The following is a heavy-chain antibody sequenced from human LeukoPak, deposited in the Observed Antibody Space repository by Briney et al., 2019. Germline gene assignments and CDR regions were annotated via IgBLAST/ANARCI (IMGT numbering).Heavy chain of an antibody. J-gene: IGHJ4*02. D-gene: IGHD3-10*01. CDR2: INSDGSST. CDR3: ALSGSYYKGFDY. Sequence: GGSLRLSCAASEFTFSSYWMHWVRQAPGKGLVWVSRINSDGSSTNYADSVKGRFSISRDNAKNTLYLQMNSLRAEDTAVYYCALSGSYYKGFDYWGQGTLVTVSS. CDR1: EFTFSSYW. V-gene: IGHV3-74*01.